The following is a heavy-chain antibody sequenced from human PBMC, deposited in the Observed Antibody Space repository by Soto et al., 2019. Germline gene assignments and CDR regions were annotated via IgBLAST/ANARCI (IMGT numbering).Heavy chain of an antibody. CDR2: MNPNSGNT. D-gene: IGHD2-2*01. CDR1: GYTFSNYD. V-gene: IGHV1-8*01. Sequence: ASVKVSCKAFGYTFSNYDINWVRQATGQGLEWMGWMNPNSGNTGYAQKFQGRVTMTSNTTISTAYMELSSLRSEDTAMYYCARGIVQVPTAMNWVDPGGKGPLVTVP. J-gene: IGHJ5*02. CDR3: ARGIVQVPTAMNWVDP.